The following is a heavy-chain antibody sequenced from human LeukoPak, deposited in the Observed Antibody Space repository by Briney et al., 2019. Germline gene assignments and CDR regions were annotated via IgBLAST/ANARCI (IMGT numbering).Heavy chain of an antibody. D-gene: IGHD3-3*01. Sequence: SETLSLTCTVSGGSISSYYWSWIRQPPGKGLQWIGYIYYSGSTNYNPSLKSRVAISVDTSKNQFSLKLSSVTAADTAVYYCARAPLLGIFGLDPWGQGTLVTVSS. CDR2: IYYSGST. V-gene: IGHV4-59*01. CDR3: ARAPLLGIFGLDP. CDR1: GGSISSYY. J-gene: IGHJ5*02.